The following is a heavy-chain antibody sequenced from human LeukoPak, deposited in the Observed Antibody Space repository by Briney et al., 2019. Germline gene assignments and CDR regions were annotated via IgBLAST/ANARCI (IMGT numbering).Heavy chain of an antibody. V-gene: IGHV3-7*01. CDR3: VNLGYSD. Sequence: PGGSLRLSCEASGFSFSAAWMTWVRQAPGKGLEWVATIKNDGSDKYYVDSVKGRFTLSRDNAKNSVYLQMNSLRVEDTAVYYCVNLGYSDGGQGTLATVSS. D-gene: IGHD5-12*01. J-gene: IGHJ4*02. CDR2: IKNDGSDK. CDR1: GFSFSAAW.